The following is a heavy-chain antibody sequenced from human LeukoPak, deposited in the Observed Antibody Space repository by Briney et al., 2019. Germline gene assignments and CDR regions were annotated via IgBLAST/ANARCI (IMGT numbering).Heavy chain of an antibody. Sequence: PGGSLRLSCAASGFTFSSYAMSWVRQAPGKGLEWVSGISNSGGSTYYTDSVKGRFTISRDNSKNTLYLQMNSLRAEDTAVYYCAKFIVVVPATMTYFDYWGQGTLVTVSS. CDR3: AKFIVVVPATMTYFDY. V-gene: IGHV3-23*01. CDR2: ISNSGGST. CDR1: GFTFSSYA. J-gene: IGHJ4*02. D-gene: IGHD2-2*01.